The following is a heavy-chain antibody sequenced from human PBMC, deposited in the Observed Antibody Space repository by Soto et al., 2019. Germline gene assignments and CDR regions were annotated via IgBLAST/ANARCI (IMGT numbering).Heavy chain of an antibody. V-gene: IGHV1-18*01. D-gene: IGHD3-10*01. CDR2: ISAYNGNT. Sequence: ASVKVSCKASGYTFTSYGISWVRQAPGQGLGWMGWISAYNGNTNYAQKLQGRVTMTTDTSTSAAYMELRSLRSDDTAVYYCARAYYGSGSYYYYYGMDVWGQGTTVTVSS. J-gene: IGHJ6*02. CDR1: GYTFTSYG. CDR3: ARAYYGSGSYYYYYGMDV.